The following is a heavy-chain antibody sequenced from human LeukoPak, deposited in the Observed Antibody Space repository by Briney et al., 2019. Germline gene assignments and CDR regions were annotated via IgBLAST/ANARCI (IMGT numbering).Heavy chain of an antibody. Sequence: GGSLRLSCDASGFTFSDHSMDWVRQAPGEGLECVASIYGDSSNTLYADSVKGRFTISRDNGRNSLYLQMHSLRAEDTALYYCVRDGVSWSRDYWGQGTLVTVSS. CDR2: IYGDSSNT. V-gene: IGHV3-21*01. CDR3: VRDGVSWSRDY. J-gene: IGHJ4*02. CDR1: GFTFSDHS. D-gene: IGHD2-15*01.